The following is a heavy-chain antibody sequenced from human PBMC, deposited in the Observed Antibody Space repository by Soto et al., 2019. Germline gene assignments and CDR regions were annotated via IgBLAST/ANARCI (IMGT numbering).Heavy chain of an antibody. CDR2: IYYSGST. J-gene: IGHJ4*02. D-gene: IGHD6-19*01. CDR3: ARLETGQWPRDWYFEY. CDR1: GGSVSSGSYY. V-gene: IGHV4-61*01. Sequence: PSETLSLTCTVSGGSVSSGSYYWSWIRQPPGKGLEWIGYIYYSGSTNYNPSLKSRVTISVDTSKNQFSLKLSSVTAADTAVYYCARLETGQWPRDWYFEYWGQGTLVTVS.